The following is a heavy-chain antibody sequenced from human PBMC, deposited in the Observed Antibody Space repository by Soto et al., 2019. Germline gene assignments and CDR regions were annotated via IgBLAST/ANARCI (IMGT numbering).Heavy chain of an antibody. CDR2: INPNSGGT. CDR1: GYTFTGYY. D-gene: IGHD6-13*01. V-gene: IGHV1-2*04. Sequence: QVQLVQSGAEVKKPGASVKVSCKASGYTFTGYYMHWVRQAPGQGLEWMGWINPNSGGTNYAQKFQGWVTMTRDTSISTAYMELSRLRSDDTAVYYCARRRDSSSWPGGFDPWGQGTLVTVSS. CDR3: ARRRDSSSWPGGFDP. J-gene: IGHJ5*02.